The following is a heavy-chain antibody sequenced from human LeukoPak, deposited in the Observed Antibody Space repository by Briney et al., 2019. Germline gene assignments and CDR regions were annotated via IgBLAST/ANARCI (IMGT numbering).Heavy chain of an antibody. J-gene: IGHJ4*02. CDR3: ARCRENDFWSGSPVDY. D-gene: IGHD3-3*01. CDR1: GFFFSSYC. Sequence: GGSLRLSCAASGFFFSSYCMHWVRQAPGKGLEWLAVISSDGSNKYYADSVKGRFTISRDNSKTTLFVQMNSLRVEGTAVYYCARCRENDFWSGSPVDYWGQGTLVTVSS. CDR2: ISSDGSNK. V-gene: IGHV3-30-3*01.